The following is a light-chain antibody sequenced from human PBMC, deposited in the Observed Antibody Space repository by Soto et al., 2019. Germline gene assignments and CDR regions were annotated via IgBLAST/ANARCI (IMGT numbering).Light chain of an antibody. CDR1: STDFVSYNR. Sequence: QSVLTQPPSVSGSAGQSVTISCTGTSTDFVSYNRVSWYQQPPGTAPKLIIYEASNRPSGVPDRFSGSKSGNTASLTISGLQAADEADYYCTLYTSENPYVFGTGTKVTVL. CDR2: EAS. J-gene: IGLJ1*01. CDR3: TLYTSENPYV. V-gene: IGLV2-18*01.